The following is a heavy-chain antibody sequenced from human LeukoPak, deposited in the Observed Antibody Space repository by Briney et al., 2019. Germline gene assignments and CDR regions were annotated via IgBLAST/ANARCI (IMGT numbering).Heavy chain of an antibody. CDR2: ISWNSGSI. V-gene: IGHV3-9*01. Sequence: HPGGSLRLSCAASGFTFHQYAIHWVRQVPGKGLEWVSGISWNSGSIGYADSVRGRFTISRDNAKNSVYLQMNSLRAEDTALYYCAKDKAPLYSGYDRDLDFWGQGTLVIVSS. D-gene: IGHD5-12*01. CDR1: GFTFHQYA. J-gene: IGHJ4*02. CDR3: AKDKAPLYSGYDRDLDF.